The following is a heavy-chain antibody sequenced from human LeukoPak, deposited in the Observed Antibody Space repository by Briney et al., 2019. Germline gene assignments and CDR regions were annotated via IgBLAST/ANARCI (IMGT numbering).Heavy chain of an antibody. Sequence: PGGSLRLSCAASGFTFSDFYMNWIRQAPGKGLEWLSYISNSGSSMYYADSVKGRFTISRDNAKNSLYLQMYSLRAEDTAVYYCARGGASSSWLTFWGQGTLVTVSS. V-gene: IGHV3-11*01. CDR1: GFTFSDFY. CDR3: ARGGASSSWLTF. D-gene: IGHD6-13*01. J-gene: IGHJ4*02. CDR2: ISNSGSSM.